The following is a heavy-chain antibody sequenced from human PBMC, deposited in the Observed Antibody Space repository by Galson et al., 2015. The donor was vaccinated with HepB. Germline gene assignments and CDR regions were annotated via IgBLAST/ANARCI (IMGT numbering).Heavy chain of an antibody. Sequence: LRLSCAASGFTFSNHPMHWVRQAPGKGPEWVAVVSEDGGNTIYADSVKGRFTISRDNSKNTLYLQMNSLRLDDAAVYYCARKGIHSIGTGMDYFDYWGLGTRAIVSS. CDR1: GFTFSNHP. CDR3: ARKGIHSIGTGMDYFDY. J-gene: IGHJ4*02. D-gene: IGHD6-13*01. V-gene: IGHV3-30-3*01. CDR2: VSEDGGNT.